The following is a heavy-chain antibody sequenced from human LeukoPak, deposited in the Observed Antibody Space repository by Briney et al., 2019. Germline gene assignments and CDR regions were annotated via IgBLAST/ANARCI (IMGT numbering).Heavy chain of an antibody. V-gene: IGHV3-23*01. D-gene: IGHD6-19*01. CDR1: GFTVSSNY. CDR3: AKVIAVAGTAFDY. J-gene: IGHJ4*02. Sequence: PGGSLRLSCAASGFTVSSNYMSWVRQAPGKGLEWVSAISGSGGSTYYADSVKGRFTISRDNSKNTLYLQMNSLRAEDTAVYYCAKVIAVAGTAFDYWGQGTLVIISS. CDR2: ISGSGGST.